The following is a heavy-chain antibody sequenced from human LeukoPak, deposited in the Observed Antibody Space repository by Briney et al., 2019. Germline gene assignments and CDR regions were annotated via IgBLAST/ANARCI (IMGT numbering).Heavy chain of an antibody. CDR3: ARGRDYGDYGFDY. V-gene: IGHV4-59*01. CDR2: IYYSGST. Sequence: SETPSLTCTVSGGSISSYYWSWIRQPPGKGLEWIGYIYYSGSTNYNPSLKSRVTISVDTSKNQFSLKLSSVTAADTAVYYCARGRDYGDYGFDYWGQGTLVTVSS. J-gene: IGHJ4*02. D-gene: IGHD4-17*01. CDR1: GGSISSYY.